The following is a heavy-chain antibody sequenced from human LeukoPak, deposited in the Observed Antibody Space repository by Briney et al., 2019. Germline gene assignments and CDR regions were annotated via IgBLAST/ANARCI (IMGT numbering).Heavy chain of an antibody. CDR1: GFTFSSYG. Sequence: PGGSLRLSCAASGFTFSSYGMSWVRQAPGKGLEWVSAISGSGDNTYYADSVKGRFTISRDNSKKMLYLQMKSLRAEDTAVYYCAKFGDILTGYPYYFDYWGQGSLVTVSS. V-gene: IGHV3-23*01. J-gene: IGHJ4*02. CDR3: AKFGDILTGYPYYFDY. D-gene: IGHD3-9*01. CDR2: ISGSGDNT.